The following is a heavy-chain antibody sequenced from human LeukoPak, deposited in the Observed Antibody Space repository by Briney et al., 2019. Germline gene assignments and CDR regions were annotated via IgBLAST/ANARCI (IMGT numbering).Heavy chain of an antibody. D-gene: IGHD3-22*01. J-gene: IGHJ3*02. V-gene: IGHV3-48*04. Sequence: GGSLRLSCAASGFTFSSYSMNWVRQAPGKGLEWVSYISSSSSTIYYADSVKGRFTISRDNAKNSLYLQMNSLRAEDTAVYYCARGPYYHDTNAFDIWGQGTMVTVSS. CDR3: ARGPYYHDTNAFDI. CDR1: GFTFSSYS. CDR2: ISSSSSTI.